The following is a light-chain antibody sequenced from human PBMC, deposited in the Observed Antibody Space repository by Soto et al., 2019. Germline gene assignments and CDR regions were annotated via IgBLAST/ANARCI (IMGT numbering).Light chain of an antibody. CDR3: QVYDTSRVAT. J-gene: IGKJ2*01. V-gene: IGKV3-20*01. Sequence: EIVLTQSPGTLSLSPGERVTLSCRASQSVTNSFVAWYQQKPGQAPRLLLYGGSSRATGFPDRFSGSGSGTDFTLTISRLEPEDFAVYYCQVYDTSRVATFGQGTKLEFK. CDR1: QSVTNSF. CDR2: GGS.